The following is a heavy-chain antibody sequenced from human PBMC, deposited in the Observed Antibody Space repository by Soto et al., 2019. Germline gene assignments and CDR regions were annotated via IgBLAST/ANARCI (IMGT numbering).Heavy chain of an antibody. D-gene: IGHD5-12*01. J-gene: IGHJ4*02. Sequence: QVQLVQSGAEVKKPGASVKVSCKASGYTFTSYGISWVRQAPGQGLEWMGWISAYNGNTHYAQTLQGRITRTRDTPTSKAYVQLNSLRSDDTAVYYCARSDSGYDYVLPDYWGQGTLVTVSP. V-gene: IGHV1-18*01. CDR1: GYTFTSYG. CDR2: ISAYNGNT. CDR3: ARSDSGYDYVLPDY.